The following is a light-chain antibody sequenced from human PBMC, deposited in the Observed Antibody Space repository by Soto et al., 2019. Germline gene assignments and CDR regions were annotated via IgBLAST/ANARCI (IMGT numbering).Light chain of an antibody. CDR1: SSDVGGYSY. CDR2: DVS. Sequence: QSVLTQPRSVSGSPGHSVTISCTGTSSDVGGYSYVSWCQQHSGKAPKLMISDVSKRPSGVPDRFSGSKFGNTASLTISGLQAEDEADYYCCSYAGAFTYVFGSGTKVTVL. CDR3: CSYAGAFTYV. V-gene: IGLV2-11*01. J-gene: IGLJ1*01.